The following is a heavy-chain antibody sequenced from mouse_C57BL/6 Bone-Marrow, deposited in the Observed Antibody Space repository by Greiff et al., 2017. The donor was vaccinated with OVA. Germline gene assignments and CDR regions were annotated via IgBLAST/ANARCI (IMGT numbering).Heavy chain of an antibody. CDR2: IYPRSGNT. J-gene: IGHJ2*01. D-gene: IGHD2-1*01. V-gene: IGHV1-81*01. CDR1: GYTFTSYG. Sequence: VHLVESGAELARPGASVKLSCKASGYTFTSYGISWVKQRTGQGLEWIGEIYPRSGNTYYNEKFKGKATLTADKSSSTAYMELRSLTSEDSAVYFCARDLLWEDYWGQGTTLTVSS. CDR3: ARDLLWEDY.